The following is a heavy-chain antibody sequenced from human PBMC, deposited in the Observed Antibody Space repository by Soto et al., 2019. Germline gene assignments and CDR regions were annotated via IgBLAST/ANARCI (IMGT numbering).Heavy chain of an antibody. Sequence: SVKVSCKASGGTFSSYTISWVRQAPGQGLEWMGRIIPILGIANYAQKFQGRVTITADKSTSTAYMELSSLRSEDTVVYYCARDPSPVAVAYYFGYWGQGTLVTVSS. J-gene: IGHJ4*02. D-gene: IGHD6-19*01. CDR1: GGTFSSYT. CDR2: IIPILGIA. V-gene: IGHV1-69*04. CDR3: ARDPSPVAVAYYFGY.